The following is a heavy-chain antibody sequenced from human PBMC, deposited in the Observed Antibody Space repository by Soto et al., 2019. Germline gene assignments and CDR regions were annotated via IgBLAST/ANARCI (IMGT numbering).Heavy chain of an antibody. CDR2: IYYSGST. CDR1: GGSISSSSYY. D-gene: IGHD3-10*01. CDR3: GRLWRGFCMGV. J-gene: IGHJ6*01. V-gene: IGHV4-39*01. Sequence: QLQLQESGPGLVKPSETLSLTCTVSGGSISSSSYYWGWIRQPPGKGLEWIGSIYYSGSTYYNPALKSRVPIIVEPAKNQFSLELGPFTGADPAGDYCGRLWRGFCMGVLGQGATVTVSS.